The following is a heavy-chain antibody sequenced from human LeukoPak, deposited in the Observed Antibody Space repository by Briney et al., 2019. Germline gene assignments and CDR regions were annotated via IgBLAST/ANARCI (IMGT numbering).Heavy chain of an antibody. CDR2: TSSDGNKE. V-gene: IGHV3-30*07. D-gene: IGHD3-10*01. J-gene: IGHJ3*01. CDR3: AKVLWFGVSAPQAFDF. CDR1: GFPFSTCA. Sequence: GGSLRLSCAASGFPFSTCALHWVRQAPGKGLEWVAVTSSDGNKEYYADSVKGRFTISRDNFQNTLYLQMNSLGAEDTAVYHCAKVLWFGVSAPQAFDFWGQGTMVTVSS.